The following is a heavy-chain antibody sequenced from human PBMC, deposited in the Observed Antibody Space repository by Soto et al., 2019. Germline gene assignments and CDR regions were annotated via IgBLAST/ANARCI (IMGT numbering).Heavy chain of an antibody. J-gene: IGHJ4*02. CDR2: ISGSGGST. Sequence: GGSLRLSCAASGFTFSSYAMSWVRQAPGKGLEWVSAISGSGGSTYYADSVKGRFTISRDNSKNTLYLQMNSLRAEDTAVYYCAKSFSLTYYDFWSGYSSFDYWGQGTLVTVSS. D-gene: IGHD3-3*01. CDR1: GFTFSSYA. CDR3: AKSFSLTYYDFWSGYSSFDY. V-gene: IGHV3-23*01.